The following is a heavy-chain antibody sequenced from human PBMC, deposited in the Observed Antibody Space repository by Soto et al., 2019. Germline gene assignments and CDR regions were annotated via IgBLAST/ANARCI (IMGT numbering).Heavy chain of an antibody. D-gene: IGHD2-15*01. J-gene: IGHJ4*02. CDR3: ARVGGPGYCSSGSCSLDY. V-gene: IGHV1-18*01. CDR1: GYSFTSFG. CDR2: IGAYNGYT. Sequence: HVQLVQSGAEVKKPGASVKVSCKASGYSFTSFGISWVRQAPGQGLEWMGWIGAYNGYTNYPQNLQGRVTMTTDTSKSTAYIELRSLRSDDTDVYYCARVGGPGYCSSGSCSLDYWGQGTLVTVSS.